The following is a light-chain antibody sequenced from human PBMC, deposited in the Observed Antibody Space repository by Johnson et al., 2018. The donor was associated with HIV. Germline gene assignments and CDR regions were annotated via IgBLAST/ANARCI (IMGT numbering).Light chain of an antibody. CDR3: GTWESSLSAGGYV. Sequence: QSVLTQPPSVSAAPGQKVTISCSGSTSHIGKNSVSWYQQLPGTAPKLLIYDNTKRPSGIPDRFSGSKSGTSAPLGITGLQTGDEADYYCGTWESSLSAGGYVFGTGTKVTVL. J-gene: IGLJ1*01. CDR1: TSHIGKNS. CDR2: DNT. V-gene: IGLV1-51*01.